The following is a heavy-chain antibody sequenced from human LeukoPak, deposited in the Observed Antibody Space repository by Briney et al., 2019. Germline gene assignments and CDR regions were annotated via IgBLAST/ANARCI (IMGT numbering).Heavy chain of an antibody. Sequence: GGSLRLSCAASGFTFSSYAMSWVRQAPGKGLEWVSAISGSGGSTYYADSVKGRFTISRDNSKNTLYLQMNSLRAEDTAVYYCAKDSLPRRVLRFLEWFGPGGWFDPWGQGTLVTVSS. CDR1: GFTFSSYA. D-gene: IGHD3-3*01. CDR2: ISGSGGST. J-gene: IGHJ5*02. V-gene: IGHV3-23*01. CDR3: AKDSLPRRVLRFLEWFGPGGWFDP.